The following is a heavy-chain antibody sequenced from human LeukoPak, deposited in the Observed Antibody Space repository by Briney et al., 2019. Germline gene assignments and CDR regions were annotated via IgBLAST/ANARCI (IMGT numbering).Heavy chain of an antibody. J-gene: IGHJ6*03. D-gene: IGHD1-26*01. CDR3: ASNLLHLYYMDV. Sequence: SVKVSCTASGGTFTSYAISWVRQAPGQGIEWMGGIIPIFGTANYAQKFQGRVTITTDESTSTAYMELSSLRSEDTAVYYCASNLLHLYYMDVWGKGTTVTVSS. CDR2: IIPIFGTA. CDR1: GGTFTSYA. V-gene: IGHV1-69*05.